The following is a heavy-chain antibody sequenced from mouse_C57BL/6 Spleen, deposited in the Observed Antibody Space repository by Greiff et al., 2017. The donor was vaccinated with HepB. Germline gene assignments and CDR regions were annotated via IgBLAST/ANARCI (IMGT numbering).Heavy chain of an antibody. J-gene: IGHJ1*03. D-gene: IGHD2-12*01. CDR1: GYTFTSYW. CDR3: ARCFAYYSLYFDV. V-gene: IGHV1-7*01. Sequence: QVQLKQSGAELAKPGASVKLSCKASGYTFTSYWMHWVKQRPGQGLEWIGYINPSSGYTKYNQKFKDKATLTADKSSSTAYMQLSSLTYEDSAVYYCARCFAYYSLYFDVWGTGTTVTVSS. CDR2: INPSSGYT.